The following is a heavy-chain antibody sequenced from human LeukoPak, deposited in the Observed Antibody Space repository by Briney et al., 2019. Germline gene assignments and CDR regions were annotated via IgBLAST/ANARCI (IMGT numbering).Heavy chain of an antibody. CDR2: ISAYNGNT. J-gene: IGHJ4*02. V-gene: IGHV1-18*01. CDR1: GYTFTSYG. Sequence: GASVKVSCKAYGYTFTSYGINWLRQAPGQGPERMGWISAYNGNTKYAQNLQGRVTMTTDTSTSTAYMELRSLRSDDTAVYYCSRDLPYSSSWESIDYWGQGTLVTVSS. CDR3: SRDLPYSSSWESIDY. D-gene: IGHD6-13*01.